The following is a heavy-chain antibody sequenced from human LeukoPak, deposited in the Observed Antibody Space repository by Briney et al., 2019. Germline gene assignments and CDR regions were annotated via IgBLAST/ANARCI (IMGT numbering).Heavy chain of an antibody. V-gene: IGHV1-2*02. CDR2: INPNSGGT. D-gene: IGHD3-3*01. J-gene: IGHJ2*01. CDR1: GYTFTGYY. CDR3: ARVPPPYYDFWSGLWYFDL. Sequence: ASVKVSCKASGYTFTGYYMHWVRQAPGQGLEWMGWINPNSGGTNYAQKFQGRVTMTRDTSIGTAYMELSRLRSDDTAVYYCARVPPPYYDFWSGLWYFDLWGRGTLVTVSS.